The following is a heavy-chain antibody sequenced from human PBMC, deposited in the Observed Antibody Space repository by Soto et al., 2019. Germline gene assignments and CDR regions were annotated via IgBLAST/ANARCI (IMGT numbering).Heavy chain of an antibody. CDR3: TADYAR. CDR2: IKSKSSGGTT. CDR1: GLSVTNAW. D-gene: IGHD3-16*01. Sequence: EVELVESGGGLVKPGGSLRLSCAASGLSVTNAWMHWIRQAPGEGLELVGRIKSKSSGGTTDFAASVKDRFIISRDDSQNVMCLQMNNLRTEDTAVYYCTADYARGGQGTLVTVS. J-gene: IGHJ4*02. V-gene: IGHV3-15*07.